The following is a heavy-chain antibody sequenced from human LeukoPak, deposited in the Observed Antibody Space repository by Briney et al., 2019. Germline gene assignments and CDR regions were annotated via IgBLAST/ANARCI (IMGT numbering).Heavy chain of an antibody. J-gene: IGHJ1*01. CDR3: ARDFGDGYNHVKYFQH. D-gene: IGHD5-24*01. Sequence: GGSLRLSCAASGFTFSSYSMNWVRQAPGKGLEWVSSISSSSSYIYYADSVKGRFTISRDNAKNSLYLQMNSLRAEDTAVYYCARDFGDGYNHVKYFQHWGQGTLVTVSS. CDR1: GFTFSSYS. V-gene: IGHV3-21*01. CDR2: ISSSSSYI.